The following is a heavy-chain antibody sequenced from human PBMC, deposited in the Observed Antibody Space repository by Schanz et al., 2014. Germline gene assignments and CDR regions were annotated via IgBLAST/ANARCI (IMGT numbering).Heavy chain of an antibody. CDR2: TSTDGTKT. CDR3: AKGLDGYGWNAFDS. J-gene: IGHJ4*02. D-gene: IGHD1-1*01. Sequence: VQLVESGGGLVQPGGSLRLSCAASGFTFSTYWMSWVRQAPGQGLEKVAVTSTDGTKTYYAASVRGRFTISRDNSKNTLYLQMNSLRAEDTAVYYCAKGLDGYGWNAFDSWGQGTLATVSS. CDR1: GFTFSTYW. V-gene: IGHV3-30*18.